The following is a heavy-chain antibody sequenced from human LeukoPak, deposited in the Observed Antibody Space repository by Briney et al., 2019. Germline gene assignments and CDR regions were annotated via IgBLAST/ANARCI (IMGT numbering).Heavy chain of an antibody. CDR3: ASGSRLWSGYVYYYYYYGMDV. J-gene: IGHJ6*02. Sequence: PGGSLRLSCAASGFTVSSYGMHWVRQAPGKGLEWVAVISYDGSNKYYADSVKGRFTISRDNSKNTLYLQMNSLRAEDTAVYYCASGSRLWSGYVYYYYYYGMDVWGQGTTVTVSS. CDR2: ISYDGSNK. D-gene: IGHD3-3*01. CDR1: GFTVSSYG. V-gene: IGHV3-30*03.